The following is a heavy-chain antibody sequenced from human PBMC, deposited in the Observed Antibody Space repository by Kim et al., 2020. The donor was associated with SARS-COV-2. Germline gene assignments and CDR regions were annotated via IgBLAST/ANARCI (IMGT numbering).Heavy chain of an antibody. V-gene: IGHV4-39*01. Sequence: SETLSLTGTVSGGSISSSSYYWGWIRQPPGKGLEWIGSFYYSGSTYYNPSLKSRRTISVDTSKNRFSLKLSSMTAADTAVYYCARLLGVVVLGIAVPAPGGMYVWGRGTAVAVSS. CDR1: GGSISSSSYY. D-gene: IGHD6-19*01. J-gene: IGHJ6*04. CDR2: FYYSGST. CDR3: ARLLGVVVLGIAVPAPGGMYV.